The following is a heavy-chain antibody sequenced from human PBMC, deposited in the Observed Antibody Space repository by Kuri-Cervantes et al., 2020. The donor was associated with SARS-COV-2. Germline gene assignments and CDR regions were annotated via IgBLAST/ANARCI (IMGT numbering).Heavy chain of an antibody. Sequence: GGSLRLSCAASGFTFSSYEMNWVRQAPGKGLEWVSYISSSGSTIYYADSVKGRFTISRDNAKNSLYLQMNSLRAEDTAVYYCARVVVPAATGDYYYYYYMDAWGKGTTVTVSS. V-gene: IGHV3-48*03. CDR2: ISSSGSTI. D-gene: IGHD2-2*01. CDR1: GFTFSSYE. J-gene: IGHJ6*03. CDR3: ARVVVPAATGDYYYYYYMDA.